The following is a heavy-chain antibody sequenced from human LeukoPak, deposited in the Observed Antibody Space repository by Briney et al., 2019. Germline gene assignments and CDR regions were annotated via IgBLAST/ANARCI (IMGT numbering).Heavy chain of an antibody. D-gene: IGHD3-10*01. CDR2: ISSGSTI. J-gene: IGHJ6*02. CDR3: ARGRSVLYGMDV. V-gene: IGHV3-11*01. CDR1: GFTFSDYY. Sequence: GGSLRLSCAASGFTFSDYYMSWIRQAPGKGLEWVSYISSGSTIYYADSVKGRFTISRDNAKNPLYLQMNSLRAEDTAVYYCARGRSVLYGMDVWGQGTTVTVSS.